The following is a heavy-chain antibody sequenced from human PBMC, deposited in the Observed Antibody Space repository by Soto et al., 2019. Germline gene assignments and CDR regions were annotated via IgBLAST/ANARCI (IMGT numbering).Heavy chain of an antibody. CDR1: GYTFTGYY. CDR3: ARSLYRDDFWSGYYYFDY. V-gene: IGHV1-2*02. J-gene: IGHJ4*02. CDR2: INPNSGGT. D-gene: IGHD3-3*01. Sequence: GASVKVSCKASGYTFTGYYMHWVRQAPGQGLEWMGWINPNSGGTNYAQKFQGGVTMTRDTSISTAYMELSRLRSDDTAVYYCARSLYRDDFWSGYYYFDYWGQGTLVTVSS.